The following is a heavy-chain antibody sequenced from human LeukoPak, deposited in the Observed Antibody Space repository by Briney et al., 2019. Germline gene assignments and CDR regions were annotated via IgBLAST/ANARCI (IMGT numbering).Heavy chain of an antibody. Sequence: ASVKVSCKASGYTFTGYYMHWVRQAPGQGLEWMGWINSNSGGTNYAQKFQGRVTMTRDTSISTAYMELSRLRSDDTAVYYCARWGTYYYDSSGYPNSDYWGQGTLVTVSS. CDR3: ARWGTYYYDSSGYPNSDY. CDR1: GYTFTGYY. J-gene: IGHJ4*02. D-gene: IGHD3-22*01. CDR2: INSNSGGT. V-gene: IGHV1-2*02.